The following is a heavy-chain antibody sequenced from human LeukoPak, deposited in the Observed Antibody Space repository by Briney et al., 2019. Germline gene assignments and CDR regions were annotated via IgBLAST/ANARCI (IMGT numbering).Heavy chain of an antibody. Sequence: ASVKVSCKASGYTFTSYGISWVRQAPGQGLEWMGWISAYNGNTNYAQKLQGRVTMTTDTSTSTAYMELRSLKSDDTAVYYCARGGTGSGWYGVPFDYWGQGTLVTVSS. CDR1: GYTFTSYG. CDR3: ARGGTGSGWYGVPFDY. V-gene: IGHV1-18*01. D-gene: IGHD6-19*01. J-gene: IGHJ4*02. CDR2: ISAYNGNT.